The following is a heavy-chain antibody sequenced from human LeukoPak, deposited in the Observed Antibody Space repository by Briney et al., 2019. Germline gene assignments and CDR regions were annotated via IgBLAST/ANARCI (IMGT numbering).Heavy chain of an antibody. J-gene: IGHJ4*02. CDR3: ARSLGDD. CDR2: INQNGREK. Sequence: GGSLRLSCEVSGLTFSTYWMTWVRQAPGKGLEWVASINQNGREKYYVDSVKSRFTISRDNAKDSLYLQMNSLRDEDTAVYYCARSLGDDWGQGTLVTVSS. V-gene: IGHV3-7*01. CDR1: GLTFSTYW. D-gene: IGHD3-16*01.